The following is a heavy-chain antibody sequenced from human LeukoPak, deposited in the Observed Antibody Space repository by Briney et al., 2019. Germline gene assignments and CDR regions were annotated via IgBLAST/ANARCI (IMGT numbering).Heavy chain of an antibody. J-gene: IGHJ4*02. V-gene: IGHV1-24*01. D-gene: IGHD6-19*01. CDR2: VDSENNKM. Sequence: ASVNVSCKISEYSLSDLSIHWVREAPGEGLEWMGGVDSENNKMVYSQKFQGRVTMTEDTSADKAYMELTSLRSEDTAVYFCATDRVYRSSGRSWGFFDYWGQGTLVIVSS. CDR3: ATDRVYRSSGRSWGFFDY. CDR1: EYSLSDLS.